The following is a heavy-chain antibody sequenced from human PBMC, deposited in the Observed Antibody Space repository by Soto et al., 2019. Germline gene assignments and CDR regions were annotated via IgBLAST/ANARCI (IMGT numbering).Heavy chain of an antibody. J-gene: IGHJ6*02. CDR2: INDDGDRT. D-gene: IGHD3-3*01. V-gene: IGHV3-23*01. CDR1: GFTFTIYA. CDR3: AREEWTDRRPYLYSGMDV. Sequence: EVQLLESGGGLVQPGGSLKLSCAVSGFTFTIYAMCWVRQAPGKGLEWVSGINDDGDRTYYPDSVRGRFTISRDNSKNTLYLQMNSLGDEDTGVYYCAREEWTDRRPYLYSGMDVWGQGTTVTVSS.